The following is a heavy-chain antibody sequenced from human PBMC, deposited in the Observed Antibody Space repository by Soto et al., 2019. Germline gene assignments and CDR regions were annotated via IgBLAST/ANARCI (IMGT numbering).Heavy chain of an antibody. Sequence: QVQLVQSGAEVKKPGASVKVSCKASGYTFTSYDINWVRQATGQGLEWMGWMNPNSGNTVYAQHLXXRVTMTRSTTISTAYMDLGSLSSENTAFSYCAREVRGWFDPWGQGTLVTVSS. CDR2: MNPNSGNT. CDR3: AREVRGWFDP. V-gene: IGHV1-8*01. CDR1: GYTFTSYD. J-gene: IGHJ5*02.